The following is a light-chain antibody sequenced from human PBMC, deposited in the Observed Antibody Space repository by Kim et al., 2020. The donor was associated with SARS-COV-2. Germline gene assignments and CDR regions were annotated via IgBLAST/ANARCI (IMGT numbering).Light chain of an antibody. CDR3: QSYDSSLSGWV. J-gene: IGLJ3*02. CDR2: GNN. Sequence: RATLSCTGSSSNIGAMYDVHWYQQLPGTTPKLLIYGNNKRPAGVPDRFSGSKSGTSASLAITGLQAEDEAEYYCQSYDSSLSGWVFGGGTQLTVL. CDR1: SSNIGAMYD. V-gene: IGLV1-40*01.